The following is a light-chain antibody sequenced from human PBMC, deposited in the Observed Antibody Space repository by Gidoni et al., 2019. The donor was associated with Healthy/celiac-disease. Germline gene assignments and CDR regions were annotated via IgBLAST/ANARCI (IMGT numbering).Light chain of an antibody. CDR2: AES. CDR3: QQSYSTPYT. Sequence: DIQMTQSPSSLSASVGERVSITGRASQSISSYLNWYNQKPGKAPKLLIYAESSVQSGVPSRFSSSRSATDFTLTIISLQPEDFATYYCQQSYSTPYTFXPXTKLEIK. J-gene: IGKJ2*01. V-gene: IGKV1-39*01. CDR1: QSISSY.